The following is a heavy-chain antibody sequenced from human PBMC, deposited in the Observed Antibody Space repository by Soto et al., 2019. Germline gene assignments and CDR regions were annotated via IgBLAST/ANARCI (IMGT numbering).Heavy chain of an antibody. Sequence: QVQLVESGGGVVQPGRSLRLSCAASGFTFSSYGMHWVRQAPGKGLEWVAVISYDGSNKYYADSVKGRFTISRDNSKNTLYLQMNSLRAEDTAVYHCAKGPRMVRGYFDLWGRGTLVTVSS. D-gene: IGHD2-8*01. J-gene: IGHJ2*01. CDR1: GFTFSSYG. CDR2: ISYDGSNK. V-gene: IGHV3-30*18. CDR3: AKGPRMVRGYFDL.